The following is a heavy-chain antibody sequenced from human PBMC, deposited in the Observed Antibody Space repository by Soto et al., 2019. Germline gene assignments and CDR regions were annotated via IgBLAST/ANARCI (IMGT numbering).Heavy chain of an antibody. V-gene: IGHV1-3*01. D-gene: IGHD3-22*01. CDR3: ARARYYYDSSGYYYHGMDV. J-gene: IGHJ6*02. CDR1: GYTFTSYA. Sequence: QVQLVQSGAEVKKPGASVKVSCKASGYTFTSYAMHWVRQAPGQRLEWMGWINAGNGNTKYSQKFQGRVTITRDTSASPAYMELSSLRSEDTAVYYCARARYYYDSSGYYYHGMDVWGQGTTVTVSS. CDR2: INAGNGNT.